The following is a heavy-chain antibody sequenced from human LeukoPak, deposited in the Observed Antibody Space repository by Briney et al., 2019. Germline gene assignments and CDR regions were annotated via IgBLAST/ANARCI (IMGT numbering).Heavy chain of an antibody. CDR3: ARDYDYFSGHNLDAYDI. D-gene: IGHD2-15*01. J-gene: IGHJ3*02. CDR2: IKEDGSAK. Sequence: GGSLSLSCVASGLTFSSYWMTWVRQAPGKALEWVANIKEDGSAKSYVDSVKGRFTISRDNAKNSLYLQMDSLRVEDTAVYYCARDYDYFSGHNLDAYDIWGQGTTVAVSS. V-gene: IGHV3-7*01. CDR1: GLTFSSYW.